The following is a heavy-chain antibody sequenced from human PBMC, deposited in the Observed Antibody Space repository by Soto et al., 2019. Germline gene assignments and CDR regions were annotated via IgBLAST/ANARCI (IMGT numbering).Heavy chain of an antibody. Sequence: QVSLQESGPGLVRSSETLSLTCTVSNDSFTSYYWSWIRQSAGRGLEWIGRVHVTGNIHYNPSLRSRVTMSSDSSSSQFFLRLTSVTAADTAVYYCARDAKFSLSWYYYHGIDVWGPGTTVTVTS. D-gene: IGHD3-3*02. J-gene: IGHJ6*02. CDR1: NDSFTSYY. CDR2: VHVTGNI. V-gene: IGHV4-4*07. CDR3: ARDAKFSLSWYYYHGIDV.